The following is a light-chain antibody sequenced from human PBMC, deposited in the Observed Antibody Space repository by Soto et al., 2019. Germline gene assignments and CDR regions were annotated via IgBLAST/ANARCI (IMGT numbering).Light chain of an antibody. CDR1: QTISTY. V-gene: IGKV1-39*01. CDR3: QQSHSAPLT. Sequence: DIKLTQSPSSLSASIGGRVTITCRASQTISTYLNWYQQKPGKAAKLLIYAASSLQSGVPARFSGSGSGTDFTLTISSLQPGDFATYCCQQSHSAPLTFGGGTKGEIK. CDR2: AAS. J-gene: IGKJ4*01.